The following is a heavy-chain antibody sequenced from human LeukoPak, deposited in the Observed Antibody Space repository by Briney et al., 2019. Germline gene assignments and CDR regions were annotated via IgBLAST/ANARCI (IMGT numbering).Heavy chain of an antibody. CDR1: GGSVSSYC. Sequence: PSETLSLTCTVSGGSVSSYCWSWVRQPPGKGLEWIGYIYTSGSTDYNPSLKSRVTMSVDTSKNQLSMELRFLTAAGTAVYYCATSYDAKTAPYDLWGQGTLVTVSS. J-gene: IGHJ5*02. CDR3: ATSYDAKTAPYDL. CDR2: IYTSGST. V-gene: IGHV4-4*09. D-gene: IGHD3-3*01.